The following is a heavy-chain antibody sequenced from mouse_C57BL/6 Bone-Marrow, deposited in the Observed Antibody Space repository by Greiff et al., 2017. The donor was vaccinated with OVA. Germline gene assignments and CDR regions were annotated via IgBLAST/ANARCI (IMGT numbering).Heavy chain of an antibody. Sequence: QVQLQQSGAELVKPGASAKMSCKASGYTFTTYPIEWMKQNHGKSLEWIGNFHPYNDDTKYNEKFKGKATLTVEKSSSTAYMQLSSLTYEDSAVYYCARGELLGTGTSWFAYWGQGTLVTVSA. J-gene: IGHJ3*01. D-gene: IGHD4-1*01. CDR3: ARGELLGTGTSWFAY. CDR1: GYTFTTYP. V-gene: IGHV1-47*01. CDR2: FHPYNDDT.